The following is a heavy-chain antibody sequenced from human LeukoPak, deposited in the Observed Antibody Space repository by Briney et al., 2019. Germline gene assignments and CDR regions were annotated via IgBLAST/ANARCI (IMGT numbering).Heavy chain of an antibody. J-gene: IGHJ3*02. V-gene: IGHV4-34*01. CDR3: ARLVGATGDDAFDI. Sequence: PSETLSLTCAVYGGSFSGYYWSWIRQPPGKGLEWIGEINHSGSTNYNPSLKSRVTISVDTSKNQFSLKLSSVTAADTAVYYCARLVGATGDDAFDIWGQGTMVTVSS. D-gene: IGHD1-26*01. CDR2: INHSGST. CDR1: GGSFSGYY.